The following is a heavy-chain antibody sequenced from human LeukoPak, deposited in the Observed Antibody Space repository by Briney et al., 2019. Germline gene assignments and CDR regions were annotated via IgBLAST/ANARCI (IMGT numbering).Heavy chain of an antibody. CDR2: ISWNSGSR. D-gene: IGHD3-16*01. V-gene: IGHV3-9*01. Sequence: GGSLRLSCAASGFNFDDYAMHWVRQAPGKGLEWVAGISWNSGSRHYADSVKGRFTISRDTAKSSLYLQMNSLRGDDSALYYCAKDQALIHTAFDYWGQGTLVTVSS. CDR1: GFNFDDYA. CDR3: AKDQALIHTAFDY. J-gene: IGHJ4*02.